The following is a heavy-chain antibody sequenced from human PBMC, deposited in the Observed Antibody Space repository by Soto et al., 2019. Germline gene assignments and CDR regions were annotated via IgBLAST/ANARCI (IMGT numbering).Heavy chain of an antibody. V-gene: IGHV1-18*01. CDR2: ISAYNGNT. Sequence: GASVKGSCKDSGYPFTSYGISWVRQSPGQGLEWMGWISAYNGNTNYAQKLQGRVTMTTDTSTSTAYMELRSLRSEDTAVYYCEREYYYDSSGQFDYWGQGTLVTVSS. CDR3: EREYYYDSSGQFDY. CDR1: GYPFTSYG. J-gene: IGHJ4*02. D-gene: IGHD3-22*01.